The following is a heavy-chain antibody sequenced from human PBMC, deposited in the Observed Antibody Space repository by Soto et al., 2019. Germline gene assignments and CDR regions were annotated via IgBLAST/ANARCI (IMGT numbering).Heavy chain of an antibody. J-gene: IGHJ4*01. D-gene: IGHD3-22*01. V-gene: IGHV4-30-4*01. Sequence: SETLSLTCTVSGGSISSGDYYWSWIRQPPGKGLEWIGYIYYSGSTYYNPSLKSRVTISVDTSKNQFSLKLSSVTAADTAVYYCARYCTAMIGDQFVHWRHGTLVTVSS. CDR1: GGSISSGDYY. CDR3: ARYCTAMIGDQFVH. CDR2: IYYSGST.